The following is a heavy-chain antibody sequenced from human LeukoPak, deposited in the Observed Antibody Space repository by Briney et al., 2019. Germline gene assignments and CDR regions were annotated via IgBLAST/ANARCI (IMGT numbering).Heavy chain of an antibody. CDR2: ISSSSSTI. CDR3: ASFTYYDFWSGYEKDY. D-gene: IGHD3-3*01. CDR1: GFTFSSYS. Sequence: GGSLRLSCAASGFTFSSYSMNWVRQAPGKGLEWVSYISSSSSTIYYADSVKGRFTISRDNAKNSLYLQMNSLRAEDTAVYYCASFTYYDFWSGYEKDYWGQGTLVTVSS. V-gene: IGHV3-48*01. J-gene: IGHJ4*02.